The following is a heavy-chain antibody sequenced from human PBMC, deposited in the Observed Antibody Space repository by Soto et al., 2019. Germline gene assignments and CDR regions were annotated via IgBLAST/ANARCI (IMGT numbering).Heavy chain of an antibody. CDR2: IYHTGGT. J-gene: IGHJ4*02. V-gene: IGHV4-59*01. D-gene: IGHD6-13*01. Sequence: QVQLQESGPRLVKPSETLSLTCTVSGGSITSYFWNWIRQPPGKGLEWIGYIYHTGGTNYNPSFKSRISPSADTSKNQFSLTVTSVTAADTAVYYCARGRYSSRWFYFDYWGQGILVTVSS. CDR1: GGSITSYF. CDR3: ARGRYSSRWFYFDY.